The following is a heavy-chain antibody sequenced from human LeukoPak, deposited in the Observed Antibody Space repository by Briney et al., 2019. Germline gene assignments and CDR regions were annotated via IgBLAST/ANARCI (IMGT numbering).Heavy chain of an antibody. V-gene: IGHV3-23*01. J-gene: IGHJ4*02. CDR2: LSGYGAST. Sequence: PGGSLRLSCAASGFSFSSYAMSWVRQAPGKGLEWLSSLSGYGASTYYGDSVKGRFTISRDNSNNTLYLQMSSLRGDDTAIYYCVKGRSKGASRSSDGLLWDFWGLGALVTVSS. CDR1: GFSFSSYA. CDR3: VKGRSKGASRSSDGLLWDF. D-gene: IGHD2-2*01.